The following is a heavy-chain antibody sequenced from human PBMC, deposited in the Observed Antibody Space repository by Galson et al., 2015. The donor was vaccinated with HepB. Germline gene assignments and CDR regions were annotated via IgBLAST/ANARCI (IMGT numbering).Heavy chain of an antibody. Sequence: TLSLTCAVYGGSFSGHYWTWLRQSPGKGLEWIGQIYHTGSTDYHASLRSRVTMSVDISKHHFSLKLSSVTAADTAMYYCARAPEATGTIDNWGQGTLVTVSS. J-gene: IGHJ4*02. CDR3: ARAPEATGTIDN. D-gene: IGHD1-7*01. CDR2: IYHTGST. CDR1: GGSFSGHY. V-gene: IGHV4-34*01.